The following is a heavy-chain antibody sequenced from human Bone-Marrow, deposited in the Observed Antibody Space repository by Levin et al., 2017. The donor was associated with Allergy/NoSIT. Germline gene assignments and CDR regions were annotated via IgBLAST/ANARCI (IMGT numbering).Heavy chain of an antibody. J-gene: IGHJ4*02. CDR2: IWYDGSNK. CDR3: ARDIESDPNYDFWSGYYSTFDY. V-gene: IGHV3-33*01. D-gene: IGHD3-3*01. Sequence: GESLKISCAASGFTFSSYGMHWVRQAPGKGLEWVAVIWYDGSNKYYADSVKGRFTISRDNSKNTLYLQMNSLRAEDTAVYYCARDIESDPNYDFWSGYYSTFDYWGQGTLVTVSS. CDR1: GFTFSSYG.